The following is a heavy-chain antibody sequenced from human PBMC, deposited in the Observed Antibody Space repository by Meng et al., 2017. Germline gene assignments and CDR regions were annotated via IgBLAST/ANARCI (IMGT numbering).Heavy chain of an antibody. CDR2: IYHSGST. D-gene: IGHD6-6*01. V-gene: IGHV4-34*01. CDR3: ARGSAARPPYYFDY. J-gene: IGHJ4*02. CDR1: GGPCCGYY. Sequence: HVQRQQGGGVRLKRSETRSLSDGFYGGPCCGYYWSWISQPPGKGLEWMGEIYHSGSTNYHPSLKSRVSISVDTSKNQFSLKLSSVTAADTAAYYCARGSAARPPYYFDYWGQGTLVTVSS.